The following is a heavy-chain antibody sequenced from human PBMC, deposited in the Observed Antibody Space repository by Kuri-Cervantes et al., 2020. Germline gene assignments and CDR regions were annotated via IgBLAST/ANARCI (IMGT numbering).Heavy chain of an antibody. V-gene: IGHV3-74*01. CDR3: VVGGDGYGNFEY. CDR2: INSGGGGT. Sequence: GESLKISCVASAFIISDYWMHWVRQTPGKGLVWVSRINSGGGGTDYAYSVKGRVTISRDNAKTTLFLQLNSLRAEDTAVYYCVVGGDGYGNFEYWGQGTLVTVSS. CDR1: AFIISDYW. D-gene: IGHD5-18*01. J-gene: IGHJ4*02.